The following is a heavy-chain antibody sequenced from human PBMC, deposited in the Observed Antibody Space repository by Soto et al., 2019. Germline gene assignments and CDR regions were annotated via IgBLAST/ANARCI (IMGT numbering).Heavy chain of an antibody. CDR3: ARGRKAAQPVLRYFDWPFDY. CDR2: ISAYNGNT. D-gene: IGHD3-9*01. V-gene: IGHV1-18*01. Sequence: ASVKVSCKASGYTFTSYGISWVRQAPGQGLEWMGWISAYNGNTNYAQKLQGRVTMTTDTSTSTAYMELRSLRSDDTAVYYCARGRKAAQPVLRYFDWPFDYWGQGTLVTVSS. CDR1: GYTFTSYG. J-gene: IGHJ4*02.